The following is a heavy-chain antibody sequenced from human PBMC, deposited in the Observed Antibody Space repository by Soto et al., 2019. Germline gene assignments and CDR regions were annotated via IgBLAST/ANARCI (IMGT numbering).Heavy chain of an antibody. Sequence: ASVKVSCKASGYTFTSYGISWVRQAPGQGLEWMGRISAYNGNTNYAQKQQGRDNMNKDTSTSTAYMELRSLRSDYTAVYYCARDIRYFDWLLSGRFDYWGQGTLVTVSS. J-gene: IGHJ4*02. CDR1: GYTFTSYG. CDR2: ISAYNGNT. V-gene: IGHV1-18*01. CDR3: ARDIRYFDWLLSGRFDY. D-gene: IGHD3-9*01.